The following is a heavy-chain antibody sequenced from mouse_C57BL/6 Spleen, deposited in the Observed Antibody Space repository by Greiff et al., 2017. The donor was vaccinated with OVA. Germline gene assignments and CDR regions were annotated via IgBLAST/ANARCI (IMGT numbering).Heavy chain of an antibody. CDR2: INPNNGGT. J-gene: IGHJ2*01. D-gene: IGHD2-4*01. Sequence: VQLQQSGPELVKPGASVKMSCKASGYTFTDYNMHWVKQSHGKSLEWIGYINPNNGGTSYNQKFKGKATLTVNESSSTAYMELRSLTSEDSAVYYCARSPLYDYDDGGFDYWGQGTTLTVSS. V-gene: IGHV1-22*01. CDR3: ARSPLYDYDDGGFDY. CDR1: GYTFTDYN.